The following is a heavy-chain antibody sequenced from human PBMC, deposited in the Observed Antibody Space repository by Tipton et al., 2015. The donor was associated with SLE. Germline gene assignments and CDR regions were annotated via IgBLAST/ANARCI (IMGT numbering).Heavy chain of an antibody. J-gene: IGHJ4*02. D-gene: IGHD3-10*01. CDR3: ARAKGSGTYSSGQFDS. V-gene: IGHV4-59*02. Sequence: TLSLTCTVSGDSVSDYCWNWIRQPPGKGLEWIGHIYQSGGTYYNPSLKGRVTISVDTSKNQFSLKLRSVTAADTALYYCARAKGSGTYSSGQFDSWGQGTLVTVSS. CDR1: GDSVSDYC. CDR2: IYQSGGT.